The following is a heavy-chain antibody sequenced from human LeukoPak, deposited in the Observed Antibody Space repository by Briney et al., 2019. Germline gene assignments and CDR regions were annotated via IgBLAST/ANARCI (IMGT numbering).Heavy chain of an antibody. CDR3: ARHWFGELGDWFDP. Sequence: SETLSLTCTVSGGSISSYYWSWIRQPPGKGLEWIGYIYYSGSTNYNPSLKSRVTISVDTSKNQFSLKLSSVTAADTAVYYCARHWFGELGDWFDPWGQGTLVTVSS. CDR1: GGSISSYY. D-gene: IGHD3-10*01. CDR2: IYYSGST. V-gene: IGHV4-59*08. J-gene: IGHJ5*02.